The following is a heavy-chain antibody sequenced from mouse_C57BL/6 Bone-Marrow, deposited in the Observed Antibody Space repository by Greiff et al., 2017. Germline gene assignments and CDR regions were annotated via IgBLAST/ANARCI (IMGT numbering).Heavy chain of an antibody. CDR1: GYTFTSYW. J-gene: IGHJ4*01. CDR2: IDPSDSYN. CDR3: ARRGYYAMDY. V-gene: IGHV1-69*01. Sequence: QVQLQQSGAELVMPGASVKLSCKASGYTFTSYWMHWVKQRPGQGLEWIGEIDPSDSYNNYNQKFKGKSTLTVDKSSSTAYMQLSSLTSEDSAVYYCARRGYYAMDYWGQGTSVTVSS.